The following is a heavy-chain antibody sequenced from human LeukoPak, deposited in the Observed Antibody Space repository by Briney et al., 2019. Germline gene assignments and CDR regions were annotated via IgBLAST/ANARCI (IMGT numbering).Heavy chain of an antibody. CDR1: GGTFSSYA. CDR3: AGGSYDRGAFDI. V-gene: IGHV1-69*04. J-gene: IGHJ3*02. CDR2: IIPILGIA. D-gene: IGHD1-26*01. Sequence: SVKVSCKASGGTFSSYAISWLRQAPGQGLEWMGRIIPILGIANYAQKFQGRVTITADKSTSTAYVELSSLRSEDTAVYYCAGGSYDRGAFDIWGQGTLVTVSS.